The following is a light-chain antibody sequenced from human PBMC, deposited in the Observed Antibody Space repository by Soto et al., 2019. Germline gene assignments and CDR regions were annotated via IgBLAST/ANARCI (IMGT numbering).Light chain of an antibody. CDR3: QQYGSSGT. J-gene: IGKJ1*01. Sequence: EIGLKQSPGTLSLSPGERATLSCRASQSVSNNYLAWYQQKPGQAPRLLIYGASNRATGIPDRFSGSGSGTDFTLTISRLEPEDFAVYYCQQYGSSGTFGQGTKA. CDR2: GAS. CDR1: QSVSNNY. V-gene: IGKV3-20*01.